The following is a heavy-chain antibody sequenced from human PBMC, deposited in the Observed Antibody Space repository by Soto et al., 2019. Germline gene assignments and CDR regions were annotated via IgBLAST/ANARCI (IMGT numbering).Heavy chain of an antibody. V-gene: IGHV1-18*01. CDR3: ASLSYYDSSGYYLPYFDY. J-gene: IGHJ4*02. Sequence: ASVKVSCKASGYTFTSYGISWVRQAPGQGLEWMGWISAYNGNTNYAQKLQGRVTMTTDTSTSTAYMELRSLRSDDTAVYYCASLSYYDSSGYYLPYFDYWGQGTLVTVSS. CDR2: ISAYNGNT. D-gene: IGHD3-22*01. CDR1: GYTFTSYG.